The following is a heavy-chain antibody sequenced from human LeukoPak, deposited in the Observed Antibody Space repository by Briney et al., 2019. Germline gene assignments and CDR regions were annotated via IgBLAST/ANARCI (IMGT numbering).Heavy chain of an antibody. D-gene: IGHD3-22*01. J-gene: IGHJ3*02. CDR3: AKFRLDSAYYAQGAFDI. CDR2: ISGSGGST. CDR1: GFTFSSYA. Sequence: GGSLRLSCAASGFTFSSYAMSWVRQAPGKGLEWVSTISGSGGSTYYADSVKGRFTISRDNSKNTLYLQMNSLRAEDTAVYYCAKFRLDSAYYAQGAFDIWGQGTTVTVSS. V-gene: IGHV3-23*01.